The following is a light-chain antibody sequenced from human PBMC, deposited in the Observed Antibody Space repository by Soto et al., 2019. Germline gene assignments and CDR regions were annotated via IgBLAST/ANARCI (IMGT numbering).Light chain of an antibody. V-gene: IGKV3-11*01. CDR2: DAS. CDR3: QQRSNWPPWT. CDR1: QDVNKY. Sequence: EIVLTQSPATLSLSPGDRATLSCRASQDVNKYLIWYQQKPGQAPRVLLFDASNRATGVPARFSGSGSGTDYSLTLSSLETEDFAVYYCQQRSNWPPWTFGQGTKLEIK. J-gene: IGKJ1*01.